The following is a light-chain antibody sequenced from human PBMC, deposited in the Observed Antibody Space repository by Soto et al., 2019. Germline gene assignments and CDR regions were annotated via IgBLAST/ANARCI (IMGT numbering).Light chain of an antibody. Sequence: QSALTQPASVSGSPGQSITISCTGTSGDIGSYNRVSWYQQHPGKAPKLIIYEVSNRPSGVSNRFSGSKSGNTASLTISGLQAEDEADYYCSSYTSSSTLDVFGTGTKVTVL. CDR3: SSYTSSSTLDV. J-gene: IGLJ1*01. CDR2: EVS. CDR1: SGDIGSYNR. V-gene: IGLV2-14*01.